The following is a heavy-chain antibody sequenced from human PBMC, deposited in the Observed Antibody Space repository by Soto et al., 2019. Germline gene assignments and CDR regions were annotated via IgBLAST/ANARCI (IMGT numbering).Heavy chain of an antibody. J-gene: IGHJ4*02. V-gene: IGHV3-72*01. D-gene: IGHD1-26*01. CDR1: GFTFSDHY. Sequence: GGSLRLSCTASGFTFSDHYMDWVRQAPGKGLEWVGRTKSKAYNYITEYAASVKGRFTISRDESKNSLYLQMSGLKTEDTAVYYCARGSGNGGRYLYYFDYWGQGTLVTVSS. CDR3: ARGSGNGGRYLYYFDY. CDR2: TKSKAYNYIT.